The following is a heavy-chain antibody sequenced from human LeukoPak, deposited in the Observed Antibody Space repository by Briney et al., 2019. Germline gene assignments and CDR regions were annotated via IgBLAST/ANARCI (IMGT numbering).Heavy chain of an antibody. CDR3: ARGYRSGGSCASFDY. J-gene: IGHJ4*02. Sequence: PSQTLSLTCAVSGGSISSGGYSWSWIRQPPGKGLEWIVYIYHSGSTYYNPSLKSRVTISVDRSKNQFSLKLSSVTAADTAVYYCARGYRSGGSCASFDYWGQGTLVTVSS. V-gene: IGHV4-30-2*01. CDR1: GGSISSGGYS. D-gene: IGHD2-15*01. CDR2: IYHSGST.